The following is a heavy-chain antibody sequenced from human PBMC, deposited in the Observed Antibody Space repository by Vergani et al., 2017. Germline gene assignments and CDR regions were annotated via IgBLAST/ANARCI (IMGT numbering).Heavy chain of an antibody. CDR1: GYSFTSYW. CDR2: IDPSDSYT. Sequence: EVQLVQSGAEVKKPGESLRISCKGSGYSFTSYWISWVRQMPGKGLEWMGRIDPSDSYTNYSPSFQGHVTVSADKSISTAYLQWSSLKASDTAMYYCARHGAGNRYYGSGSYSPAFDYWGQGTLVTVSS. V-gene: IGHV5-10-1*01. D-gene: IGHD3-10*01. CDR3: ARHGAGNRYYGSGSYSPAFDY. J-gene: IGHJ4*02.